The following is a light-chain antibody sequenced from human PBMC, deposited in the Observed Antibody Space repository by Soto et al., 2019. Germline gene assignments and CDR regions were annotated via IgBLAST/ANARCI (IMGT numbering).Light chain of an antibody. CDR1: SSNIGAGYD. V-gene: IGLV1-40*01. CDR3: QSYDSSLSGSV. CDR2: GNS. J-gene: IGLJ2*01. Sequence: QLVLTQPPSVSGAPGQRVTISCTGSSSNIGAGYDVHWYQQLPGTAPKLLIYGNSNRPSGVPDRFSGSKSGTSASLAITGLQAEDEAEYYCQSYDSSLSGSVFGGGTNLTVL.